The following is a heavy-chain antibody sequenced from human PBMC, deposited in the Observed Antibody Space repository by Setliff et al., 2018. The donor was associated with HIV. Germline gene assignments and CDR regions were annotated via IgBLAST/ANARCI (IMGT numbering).Heavy chain of an antibody. J-gene: IGHJ4*02. CDR1: GFAVSGNY. CDR2: ISRGGDSI. Sequence: GGSLRLSCAASGFAVSGNYMSWVRQAPGKGLQWVAYISRGGDSIFYEDSVKGRFTISRDNSKNTLFLQMNSLRGEDTAVYYCAKDWDTYSSGWYDYWGQGTLVTVSS. V-gene: IGHV3-53*05. D-gene: IGHD6-19*01. CDR3: AKDWDTYSSGWYDY.